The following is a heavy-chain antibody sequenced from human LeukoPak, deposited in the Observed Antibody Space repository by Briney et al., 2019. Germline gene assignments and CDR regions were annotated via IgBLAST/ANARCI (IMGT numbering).Heavy chain of an antibody. CDR1: GFTFSSYW. V-gene: IGHV3-74*01. J-gene: IGHJ6*04. CDR2: INSDGSST. D-gene: IGHD6-19*01. CDR3: ARGLAVAVSIWDYYYGMDV. Sequence: GGSLRLSCAASGFTFSSYWMHWVRQAPGRGLVWVSRINSDGSSTSYADSVKGRFTISRDNAKNTLYLQMNSLRAEDTAVYYCARGLAVAVSIWDYYYGMDVWGKGTTVTVSS.